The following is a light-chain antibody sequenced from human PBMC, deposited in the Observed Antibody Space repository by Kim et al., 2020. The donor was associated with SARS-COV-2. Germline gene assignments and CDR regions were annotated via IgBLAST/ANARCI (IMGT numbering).Light chain of an antibody. CDR3: QAWDSSTEV. CDR1: KLGDKY. J-gene: IGLJ1*01. Sequence: VYPGQTASITCSGDKLGDKYACWYQQKPGQSPVLVIYQDTKRPSGIPERFSGSNSGNTATLTISGTQAMDEADYYCQAWDSSTEVFGTGTKVTVL. CDR2: QDT. V-gene: IGLV3-1*01.